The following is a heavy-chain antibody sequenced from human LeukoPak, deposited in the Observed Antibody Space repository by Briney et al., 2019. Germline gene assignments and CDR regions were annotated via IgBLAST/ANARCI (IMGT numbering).Heavy chain of an antibody. CDR3: ARDLFWRQRLGLIDS. Sequence: GGSLRLSCAASGFTVSRNYMSWVRQAPGKGLEWVSSISRTSTYIYYADSVKGRFTISRDNAKNSLFLQMNSLRVEDTAVYYCARDLFWRQRLGLIDSWGQGTLVTVSS. D-gene: IGHD6-25*01. J-gene: IGHJ4*02. V-gene: IGHV3-21*01. CDR2: ISRTSTYI. CDR1: GFTVSRNY.